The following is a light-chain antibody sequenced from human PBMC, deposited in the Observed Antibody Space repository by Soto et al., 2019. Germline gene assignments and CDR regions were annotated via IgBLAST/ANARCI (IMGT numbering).Light chain of an antibody. J-gene: IGKJ3*01. CDR1: QSVSSSF. CDR3: QQYGSAPFT. Sequence: DIILTQSPGTLSLSPGDRATLSCRASQSVSSSFFAWYQQRPGQAPSLLIHGVSSRATGIPDRFIGSGSGTDFTLTINRLEPEDFALYFCQQYGSAPFTFGPGTKLEIK. V-gene: IGKV3-20*01. CDR2: GVS.